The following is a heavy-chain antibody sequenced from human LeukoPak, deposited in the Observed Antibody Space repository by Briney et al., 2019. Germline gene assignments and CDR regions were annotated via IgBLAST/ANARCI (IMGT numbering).Heavy chain of an antibody. CDR2: INSDGSST. J-gene: IGHJ6*02. V-gene: IGHV3-74*01. CDR3: AREAVWRKKLVDYYYGMDA. D-gene: IGHD6-13*01. CDR1: GFTLSRYW. Sequence: GGALRLPCASSGFTLSRYWMHWGRPAPGEGLGWVLRINSDGSSTRHADAVKGAFTTYTDNTKNTPPLEMNRMRAENTDVYYCAREAVWRKKLVDYYYGMDAWGQGTTVTVSS.